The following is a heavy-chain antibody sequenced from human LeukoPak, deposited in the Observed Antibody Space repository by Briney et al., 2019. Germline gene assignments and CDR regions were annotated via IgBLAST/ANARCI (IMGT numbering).Heavy chain of an antibody. CDR2: INPNSGGT. CDR3: ARDRGYYDSSGYYYGGDFDY. Sequence: ASVKVCCKASGYTFTGYYMHWMRQAPGQGLEWMGWINPNSGGTNYAQKFQGRVTMTRDTSISTAYMELSRLRSDDTAVYYCARDRGYYDSSGYYYGGDFDYWGQGTLVTVSS. CDR1: GYTFTGYY. J-gene: IGHJ4*02. V-gene: IGHV1-2*02. D-gene: IGHD3-22*01.